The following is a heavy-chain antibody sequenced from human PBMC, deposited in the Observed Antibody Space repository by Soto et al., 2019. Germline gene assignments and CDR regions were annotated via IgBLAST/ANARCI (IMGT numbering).Heavy chain of an antibody. Sequence: QVQLVESGGGVVQPGRSLRLSCAASGFTFSSYGMHWVRQAPGKGLEWVAVISYDGSNKYYADSVKGRFTISRDNSKNTLYLQMNSLRAEDTAVYYCAKDHLSGWYYWGQGTPVTVSS. V-gene: IGHV3-30*18. CDR2: ISYDGSNK. CDR3: AKDHLSGWYY. J-gene: IGHJ4*02. D-gene: IGHD6-19*01. CDR1: GFTFSSYG.